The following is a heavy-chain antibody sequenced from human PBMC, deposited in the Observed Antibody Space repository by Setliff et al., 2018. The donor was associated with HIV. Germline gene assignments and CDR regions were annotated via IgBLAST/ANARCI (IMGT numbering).Heavy chain of an antibody. CDR3: AADSGLDYWSGRGFDY. D-gene: IGHD3-3*01. Sequence: PGGSLRLSCAASGFVFSDHSLHWVRQAPGEGLEWLSYISATGTTVSYADSVRGRFTISRDNSKNTVYLEMNSLRDEDTAMYYRAADSGLDYWSGRGFDYWGQGTLVTVSS. CDR2: ISATGTTV. V-gene: IGHV3-48*02. CDR1: GFVFSDHS. J-gene: IGHJ4*02.